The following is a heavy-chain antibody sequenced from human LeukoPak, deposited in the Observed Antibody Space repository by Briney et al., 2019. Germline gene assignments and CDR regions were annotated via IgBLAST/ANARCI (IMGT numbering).Heavy chain of an antibody. CDR1: GFTLSNYW. V-gene: IGHV3-7*01. Sequence: GGSLRLSCAAAGFTLSNYWMSWVRQAPGKGLEWVANIKKDGSEKHYVDSVKGRFTISRDNAKNSLYLQMNSLRAEDTAVYYCAKDLGYSYGFFDSWGQGTLVTVSS. CDR3: AKDLGYSYGFFDS. J-gene: IGHJ4*02. CDR2: IKKDGSEK. D-gene: IGHD5-18*01.